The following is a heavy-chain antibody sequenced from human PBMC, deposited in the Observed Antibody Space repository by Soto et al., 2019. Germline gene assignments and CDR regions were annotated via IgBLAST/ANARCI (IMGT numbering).Heavy chain of an antibody. J-gene: IGHJ3*02. CDR1: GYSFTSYW. Sequence: GESLKISCKGSGYSFTSYWIGWVRQMPGKGLEWMGIIYPGDSDTRYSPSFQGQVTISADKSISTAYLQWSSLKASDTAMYYCASSWADFWSGYYTGAFDIWGQGTMVTVSS. CDR2: IYPGDSDT. D-gene: IGHD3-3*01. V-gene: IGHV5-51*01. CDR3: ASSWADFWSGYYTGAFDI.